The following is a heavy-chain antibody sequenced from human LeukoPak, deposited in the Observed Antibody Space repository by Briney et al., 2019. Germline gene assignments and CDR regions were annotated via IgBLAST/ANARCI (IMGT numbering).Heavy chain of an antibody. V-gene: IGHV3-21*04. Sequence: GGSLRLSCAASGFTFSSYSMNWVRQAPGKGLEWVSSISSSSSYIYYADSVKGRFTISRDNAKNSLYLQMNSLRAEDTALYYCAKDGNDILTGYGAPVYFDYWGQGTLVTVSS. J-gene: IGHJ4*02. CDR3: AKDGNDILTGYGAPVYFDY. D-gene: IGHD3-9*01. CDR2: ISSSSSYI. CDR1: GFTFSSYS.